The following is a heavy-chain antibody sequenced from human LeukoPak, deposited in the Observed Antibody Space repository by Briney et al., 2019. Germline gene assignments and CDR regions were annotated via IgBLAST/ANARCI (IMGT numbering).Heavy chain of an antibody. V-gene: IGHV3-30*04. Sequence: GGSLRLSCAASGFTFSSYAMHWVRQAPGKGLEWVAVISYDGSNKYYADSVKGRFTISRDNSKNTLYLQMNSLRAEDTAVYYCARDYYGSGSYYQTTYFDYWGQGTLVTVSS. D-gene: IGHD3-10*01. J-gene: IGHJ4*02. CDR3: ARDYYGSGSYYQTTYFDY. CDR1: GFTFSSYA. CDR2: ISYDGSNK.